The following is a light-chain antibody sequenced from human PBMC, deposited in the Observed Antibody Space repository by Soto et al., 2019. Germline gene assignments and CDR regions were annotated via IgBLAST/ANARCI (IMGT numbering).Light chain of an antibody. J-gene: IGKJ5*01. CDR1: QSVSSSY. CDR3: QQYGSSPSIT. CDR2: GAS. Sequence: EIGLTQSPGTLSLSPGERATLSCKASQSVSSSYLAWYRQKPGQAPRLLIHGASSRATGIPDRFSGSGSGTDFTLTISRLEPEDFAVYYCQQYGSSPSITFGQGTRLDIK. V-gene: IGKV3-20*01.